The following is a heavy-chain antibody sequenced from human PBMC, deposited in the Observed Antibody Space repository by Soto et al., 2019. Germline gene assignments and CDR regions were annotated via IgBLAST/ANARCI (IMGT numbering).Heavy chain of an antibody. J-gene: IGHJ6*02. CDR3: ARDPRRGYSYDYSYQYGMDV. CDR2: VSYDGNNK. Sequence: QVQLVESGGGVVQPGRSLRLSCAASGFIFSTYAIHWVRQAPGKGLEWVAIVSYDGNNKYYADSVKGQFTVSRDNSKNTLSLQMNSMRAEDTAVYYCARDPRRGYSYDYSYQYGMDVWGQGTTVTVSS. CDR1: GFIFSTYA. V-gene: IGHV3-30-3*01. D-gene: IGHD5-18*01.